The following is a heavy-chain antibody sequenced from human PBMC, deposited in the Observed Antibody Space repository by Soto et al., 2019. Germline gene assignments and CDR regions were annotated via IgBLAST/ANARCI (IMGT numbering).Heavy chain of an antibody. D-gene: IGHD4-17*01. CDR3: ARDYGDYGAYDY. CDR1: GGSIDSGGYY. J-gene: IGHJ4*02. CDR2: IYYNGRT. Sequence: NPSETLSLTCTVSGGSIDSGGYYWTWIRQHPGKGLEWIGYIYYNGRTSYNPSLESRVTISVDTSKNQFSLKLSSVTAADTAVYYCARDYGDYGAYDYWGQGTLVTVSS. V-gene: IGHV4-31*03.